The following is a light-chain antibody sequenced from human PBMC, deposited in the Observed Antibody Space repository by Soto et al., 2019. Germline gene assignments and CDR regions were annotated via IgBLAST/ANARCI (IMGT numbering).Light chain of an antibody. Sequence: DIQMTQSPSTLSASVGERVTITCRASQSVSDWLVWYQQKPGKAPKLLISDVSNLESGVPSMFSGSGSGTEFILTISSLQPDDFATYYCQQYDSYSWTFGQGTKVELK. V-gene: IGKV1-5*01. J-gene: IGKJ1*01. CDR1: QSVSDW. CDR2: DVS. CDR3: QQYDSYSWT.